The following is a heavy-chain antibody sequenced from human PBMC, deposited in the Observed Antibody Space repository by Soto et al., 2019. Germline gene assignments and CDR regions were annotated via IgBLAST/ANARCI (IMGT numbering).Heavy chain of an antibody. Sequence: QVQLVQSGAEVKKPGASVKVSCKASGYTFTSYGISWVRQAPGQGLEWMGWISAYNGNTNYAQKLQGRVTMTTDTSTRTGFIGARRLRSDDTAVYYCARVSGSSSWHFDYWGQGTLVTVSS. CDR2: ISAYNGNT. J-gene: IGHJ4*02. V-gene: IGHV1-18*01. CDR1: GYTFTSYG. D-gene: IGHD6-13*01. CDR3: ARVSGSSSWHFDY.